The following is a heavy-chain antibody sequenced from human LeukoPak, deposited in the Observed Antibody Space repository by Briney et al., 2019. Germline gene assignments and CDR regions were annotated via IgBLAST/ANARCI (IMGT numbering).Heavy chain of an antibody. CDR1: GFTFSYYG. J-gene: IGHJ5*02. Sequence: GGSLRLSCAASGFTFSYYGMHWVRQAPGKGLEYVSAISSNGGSTYYANSVKGRFTISRDNSKNTLYLQMGSLRAEDMAVYYCARGWNGDYGDYIGNWFDPWGQGTLVTVSS. V-gene: IGHV3-64*01. D-gene: IGHD4-17*01. CDR2: ISSNGGST. CDR3: ARGWNGDYGDYIGNWFDP.